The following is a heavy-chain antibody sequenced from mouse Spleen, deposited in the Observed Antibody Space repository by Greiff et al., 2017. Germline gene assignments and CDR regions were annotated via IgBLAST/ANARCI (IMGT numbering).Heavy chain of an antibody. J-gene: IGHJ2*01. CDR1: GSTFTSYW. V-gene: IGHV1-55*01. D-gene: IGHD1-2*01. CDR2: IYPGSGST. Sequence: VQLQQPGAELVKPGASVKMSCTASGSTFTSYWINWVKQRPGQGLEWIGDIYPGSGSTKYTEKFKSKATLTVDTSSSTAYMQLSSLTSEDTAVYYCARGPYGAYLDYWGQGTTLTVSS. CDR3: ARGPYGAYLDY.